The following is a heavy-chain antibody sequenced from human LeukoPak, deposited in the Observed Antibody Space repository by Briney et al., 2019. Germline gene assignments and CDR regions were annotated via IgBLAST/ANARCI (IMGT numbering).Heavy chain of an antibody. D-gene: IGHD5-24*01. V-gene: IGHV3-49*03. CDR2: IRSKSYGGTT. CDR1: A. Sequence: GGSLRLSCTASAMSWFRQAPGKGLEWVGFIRSKSYGGTTKYAASVKGRFTISRDDSKSIAYLQMNSLKTEDTAVYYCTSRRWLQSDFDHWGQGTLVTVSS. CDR3: TSRRWLQSDFDH. J-gene: IGHJ4*02.